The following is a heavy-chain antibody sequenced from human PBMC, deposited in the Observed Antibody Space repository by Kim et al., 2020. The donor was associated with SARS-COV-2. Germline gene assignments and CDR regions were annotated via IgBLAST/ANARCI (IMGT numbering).Heavy chain of an antibody. V-gene: IGHV3-30*02. D-gene: IGHD5-12*01. J-gene: IGHJ4*02. Sequence: YYAESVKGRFTISRDNSKNTLYLQMNSLRAEDTAVYYCAKSRDGYVPFDYWGQGTLVTVSS. CDR3: AKSRDGYVPFDY.